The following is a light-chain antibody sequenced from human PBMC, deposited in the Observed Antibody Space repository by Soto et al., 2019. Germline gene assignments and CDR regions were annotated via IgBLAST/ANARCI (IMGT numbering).Light chain of an antibody. Sequence: QSVLTQPRSVSGSPGQSVTISCTGTSSDVGGYNYVSWYQQHPGKAPKLMIYDVVKRPSGVPDRFSGSKSGNTASLPISGLQAEDEADYSCCSYAGSYTLVFGGGTKVTVL. V-gene: IGLV2-11*01. CDR3: CSYAGSYTLV. CDR2: DVV. CDR1: SSDVGGYNY. J-gene: IGLJ3*02.